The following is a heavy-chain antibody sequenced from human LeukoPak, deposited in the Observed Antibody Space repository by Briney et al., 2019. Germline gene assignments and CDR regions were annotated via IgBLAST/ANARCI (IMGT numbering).Heavy chain of an antibody. Sequence: GASVTVSCKASGYTFTSYGISWVRQAPGQGLEWMGWISAYNGNTNYAQKLQGRVTMTTDTSTSTAYMELRSLRSDDTAVYYCARDSPVAVPAAGPRVDYWGQGTLVTVSS. CDR2: ISAYNGNT. CDR3: ARDSPVAVPAAGPRVDY. V-gene: IGHV1-18*01. J-gene: IGHJ4*02. D-gene: IGHD2-2*01. CDR1: GYTFTSYG.